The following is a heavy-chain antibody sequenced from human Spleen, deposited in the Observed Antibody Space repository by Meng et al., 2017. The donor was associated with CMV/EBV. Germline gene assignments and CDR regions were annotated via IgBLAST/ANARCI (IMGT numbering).Heavy chain of an antibody. D-gene: IGHD3-3*01. J-gene: IGHJ5*01. Sequence: GESLKISCVASGFTLSDYYMSWIRQAPGRGLEWVSLISITGSIIHYADSVKGRFTISRDNSQNTLYLQINSLRVEDTGVYYCARDPRTTIFGVVIDYWFDSWGQGTLVTVSS. V-gene: IGHV3-11*04. CDR1: GFTLSDYY. CDR2: ISITGSII. CDR3: ARDPRTTIFGVVIDYWFDS.